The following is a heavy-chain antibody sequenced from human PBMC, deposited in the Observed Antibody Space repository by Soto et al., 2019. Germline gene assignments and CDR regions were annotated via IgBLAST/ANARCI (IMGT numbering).Heavy chain of an antibody. J-gene: IGHJ3*02. Sequence: GGSLTLSCAASGFTFSSDRMHWVRQAPGKGLVWVSRINTDGSGTTYADSVKGRFTVSRDNSKNSLYLQMNSLTTEDTALYSCAKFGWGGNYSESHASDIWGQATMVTVS. CDR1: GFTFSSDR. D-gene: IGHD1-26*01. CDR3: AKFGWGGNYSESHASDI. V-gene: IGHV3-74*01. CDR2: INTDGSGT.